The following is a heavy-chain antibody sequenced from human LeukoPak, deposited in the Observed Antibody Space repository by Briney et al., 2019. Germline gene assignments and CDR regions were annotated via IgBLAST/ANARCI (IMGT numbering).Heavy chain of an antibody. CDR1: GYSFTSYW. J-gene: IGHJ3*02. V-gene: IGHV5-51*01. CDR2: MYPGDSET. CDR3: ATTLYSGIYGDAFDM. D-gene: IGHD1-26*01. Sequence: HGESLKISCQGSGYSFTSYWIGWVCQMPGKGLEWMGIMYPGDSETRYSPSFQSQVTISADKSISTAYLQWSSLKASDTAMYYCATTLYSGIYGDAFDMWGQGTMVTVSS.